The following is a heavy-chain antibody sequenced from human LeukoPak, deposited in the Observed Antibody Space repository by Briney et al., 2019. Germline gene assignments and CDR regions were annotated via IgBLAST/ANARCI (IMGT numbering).Heavy chain of an antibody. CDR1: GFTFSSYA. J-gene: IGHJ4*02. CDR2: ISSSSSYI. CDR3: ARDPNTRRGNQPYYFDY. V-gene: IGHV3-21*01. D-gene: IGHD4-23*01. Sequence: PGGSLRLSCAASGFTFSSYAMSWVRQAPGKGLEWVSSISSSSSYIYYADSVKGRFTISRDNAKNSLYLQMNSLRAEDTAVYYCARDPNTRRGNQPYYFDYWGQGTLVTVSS.